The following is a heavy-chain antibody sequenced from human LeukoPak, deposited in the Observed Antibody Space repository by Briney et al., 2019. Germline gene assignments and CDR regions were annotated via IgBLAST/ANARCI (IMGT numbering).Heavy chain of an antibody. D-gene: IGHD3-10*01. CDR2: IYSGGST. CDR1: GFTVSSNY. CDR3: ARLWFGELWENFDY. J-gene: IGHJ4*02. Sequence: GGSLRLSCAASGFTVSSNYMSWVRQAPGKGLEWVSVIYSGGSTYYADSVKGRFTISRDNSKNTLYLQMNSLRAEDTAVYYCARLWFGELWENFDYWGQGTLVTVSS. V-gene: IGHV3-66*04.